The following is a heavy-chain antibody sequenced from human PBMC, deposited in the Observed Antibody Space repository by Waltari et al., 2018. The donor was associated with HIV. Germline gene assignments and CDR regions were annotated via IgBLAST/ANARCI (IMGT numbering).Heavy chain of an antibody. CDR3: TKAVAGFYYFDY. CDR2: IRSKTYGGTT. V-gene: IGHV3-49*04. D-gene: IGHD6-19*01. Sequence: EVQLVESGGGLVQPGRSLRLSCAASGFSFGDYSMSWVRQAPGKGLEWVGFIRSKTYGGTTEYAASVKGRFTISRDDSKSIAYLQMNSLKTEDIAVYYCTKAVAGFYYFDYWGQGTQVTVSS. J-gene: IGHJ4*02. CDR1: GFSFGDYS.